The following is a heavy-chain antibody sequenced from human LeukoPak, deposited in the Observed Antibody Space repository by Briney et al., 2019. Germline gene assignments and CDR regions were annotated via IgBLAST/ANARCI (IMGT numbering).Heavy chain of an antibody. CDR1: GFTFSNFA. J-gene: IGHJ4*02. Sequence: GGSLRLSCAASGFTFSNFAMGWVRQAPGKGLEWVSYIGASSASTYYADSVKGQFTISRDNSRNTLYLQMNSLRAEYTAVYFWTKDRFPNDGSRYFAYGGQGTLVTVS. CDR3: TKDRFPNDGSRYFAY. CDR2: IGASSAST. D-gene: IGHD3-3*01. V-gene: IGHV3-23*01.